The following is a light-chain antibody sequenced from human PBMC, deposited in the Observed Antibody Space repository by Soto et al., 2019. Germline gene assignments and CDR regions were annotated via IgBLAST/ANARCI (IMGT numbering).Light chain of an antibody. CDR1: QSVLYRSSNRNY. CDR2: WAS. CDR3: QQYYSTPWT. Sequence: DIVMTQSPDSLAVSLGERATFNCKSSQSVLYRSSNRNYLAWYQQKPGQPPKLLIYWASTRESGVPDRFSGSGSGTDFTLTISSLQAEDVAVYFCQQYYSTPWTFGQGTKVEI. J-gene: IGKJ1*01. V-gene: IGKV4-1*01.